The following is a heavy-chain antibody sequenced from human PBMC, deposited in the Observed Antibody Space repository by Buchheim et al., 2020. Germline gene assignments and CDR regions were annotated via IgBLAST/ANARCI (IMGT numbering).Heavy chain of an antibody. CDR3: ARGRTAAAGSN. D-gene: IGHD6-13*01. V-gene: IGHV4-39*07. J-gene: IGHJ4*02. CDR2: IYYSGRT. Sequence: QLQLQESGPGLVKPSETLSLTCTVSGGSISSFDYYWGWIRQPPGKGLEWIGSIYYSGRTDYNPSLRSRVTISLDTSENQFSLKLSSVTAADTAVYYCARGRTAAAGSNWGQGT. CDR1: GGSISSFDYY.